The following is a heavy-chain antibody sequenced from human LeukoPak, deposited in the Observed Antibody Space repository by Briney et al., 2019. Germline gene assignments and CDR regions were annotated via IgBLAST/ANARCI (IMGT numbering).Heavy chain of an antibody. CDR2: ISGSGGST. V-gene: IGHV3-23*01. CDR3: AKLPVIAVAGGFDC. Sequence: GGSLRLSCAVSGFTFSNYAMSCVRQAPGKGLEWVSAISGSGGSTFSADSVKGRFTISRDNSKNTLYLQMNRLRAEDTGVYYCAKLPVIAVAGGFDCWGQGTLVTVSS. J-gene: IGHJ4*02. CDR1: GFTFSNYA. D-gene: IGHD6-19*01.